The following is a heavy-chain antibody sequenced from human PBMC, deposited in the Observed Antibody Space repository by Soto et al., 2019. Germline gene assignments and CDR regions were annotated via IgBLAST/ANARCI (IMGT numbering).Heavy chain of an antibody. Sequence: QVQLQESGPGLVKPSETLSLTCTVSGGSISSYCWSWVRQPPGEGLEWIANICNSGGTNYNPSLKSRVVISEDTSRNQFSLKLSSVTAADTAVYYCARGVGRYGSNLDYWGQGTLVTVSS. CDR3: ARGVGRYGSNLDY. J-gene: IGHJ4*02. V-gene: IGHV4-59*01. CDR2: ICNSGGT. D-gene: IGHD1-26*01. CDR1: GGSISSYC.